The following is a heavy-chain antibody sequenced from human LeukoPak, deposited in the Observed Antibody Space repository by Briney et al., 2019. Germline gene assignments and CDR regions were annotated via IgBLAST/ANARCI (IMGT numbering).Heavy chain of an antibody. V-gene: IGHV4-38-2*02. CDR1: GYSISSGYY. CDR2: IYHSGST. D-gene: IGHD3-3*01. Sequence: SETLSLTCTVSGYSISSGYYWGWIRQPPGKGLEWSGSIYHSGSTYYNPSLKSRVTISVDTSKNQFSLKLSSVTAADTAVYYCARDGDFWSGWGAFDIWGQGTMVTVSS. CDR3: ARDGDFWSGWGAFDI. J-gene: IGHJ3*02.